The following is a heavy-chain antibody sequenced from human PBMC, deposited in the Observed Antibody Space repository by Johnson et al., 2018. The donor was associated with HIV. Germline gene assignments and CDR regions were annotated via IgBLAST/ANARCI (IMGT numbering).Heavy chain of an antibody. CDR1: GFTFSSYA. CDR3: AAGFCPASSVLELGDNVRGLLGLRWAM. V-gene: IGHV3-74*02. D-gene: IGHD6-13*01. CDR2: INSDGSST. J-gene: IGHJ1*01. Sequence: EVQLVESGGGLVQPGGSLRLSCAASGFTFSSYAMSWVRQAPGKGLVWVSRINSDGSSTSYADSVKGRFTISRDSAKNTLYLQMNVLLCKRARFSSIAAGFCPASSVLELGDNVRGLLGLRWAMWG.